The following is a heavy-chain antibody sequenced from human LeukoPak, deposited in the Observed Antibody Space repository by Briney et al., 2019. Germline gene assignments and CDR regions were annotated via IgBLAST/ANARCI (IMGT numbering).Heavy chain of an antibody. CDR3: VRDGGVSGYDLLDY. V-gene: IGHV3-7*01. CDR2: INQDGSEE. D-gene: IGHD5-12*01. Sequence: GGSLRLSCAASGFTFSNYWMTWVRQAPGKGLEWVANINQDGSEEYYMDSVKARFTISRDNAKDSLSLQMNSLRAEDTAVYYCVRDGGVSGYDLLDYWGQGTLVTVSS. CDR1: GFTFSNYW. J-gene: IGHJ4*02.